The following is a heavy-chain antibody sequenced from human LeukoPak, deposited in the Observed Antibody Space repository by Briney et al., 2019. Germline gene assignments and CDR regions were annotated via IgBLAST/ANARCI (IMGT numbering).Heavy chain of an antibody. CDR1: GFTFDSYD. Sequence: PGGSLRLSCAASGFTFDSYDINWVRQAPGKGLEWVSLISSSGSSKDYADSVRGRFTISRDNTKNLLYLQMNSLRAEDTALYYCAREWITGPDYLGQGTLVTVSS. V-gene: IGHV3-48*03. CDR3: AREWITGPDY. J-gene: IGHJ4*02. D-gene: IGHD1-20*01. CDR2: ISSSGSSK.